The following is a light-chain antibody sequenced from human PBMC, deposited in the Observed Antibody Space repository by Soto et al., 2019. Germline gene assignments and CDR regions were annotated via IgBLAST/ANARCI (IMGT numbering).Light chain of an antibody. CDR3: QQYQSLT. CDR1: QSTSNNY. J-gene: IGKJ4*01. V-gene: IGKV3-20*01. Sequence: EIVLTQSPGTLSLSPGERATLSCRTSQSTSNNYLAWYQQKPGQAPRLLIYGASTRATGIPARFSGSGSGTDFTLTITRLEPEDFAVYYCQQYQSLTFGGGTKVDIK. CDR2: GAS.